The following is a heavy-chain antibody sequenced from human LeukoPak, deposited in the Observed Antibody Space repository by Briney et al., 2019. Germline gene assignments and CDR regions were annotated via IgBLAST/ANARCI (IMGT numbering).Heavy chain of an antibody. J-gene: IGHJ4*02. CDR1: GGSISSGGYY. CDR3: AREYVDYYDSSAT. CDR2: IYYSGST. Sequence: PSQTLSLTCTVSGGSISSGGYYWSWIRQHPGKGLEWIGYIYYSGSTYYNPSLKSRVTISVDTSKNQFSLKLSSVTAADTAVYYCAREYVDYYDSSATWGQGTLVTVSS. D-gene: IGHD3-22*01. V-gene: IGHV4-30-4*08.